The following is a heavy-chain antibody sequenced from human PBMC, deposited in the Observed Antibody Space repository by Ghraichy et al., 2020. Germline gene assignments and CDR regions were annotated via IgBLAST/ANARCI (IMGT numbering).Heavy chain of an antibody. Sequence: GGSLRLSCAASGFTFSSYSMNWVRQAPGKGLEWVSSISSSSSYIYYADSVKGRFTISRDNAKNSLYLQMNSLRAEDTAVYYCARDFHNFWSGYSYYYGMDVWGQGTTVTVSS. D-gene: IGHD3-3*01. CDR2: ISSSSSYI. CDR1: GFTFSSYS. J-gene: IGHJ6*02. V-gene: IGHV3-21*01. CDR3: ARDFHNFWSGYSYYYGMDV.